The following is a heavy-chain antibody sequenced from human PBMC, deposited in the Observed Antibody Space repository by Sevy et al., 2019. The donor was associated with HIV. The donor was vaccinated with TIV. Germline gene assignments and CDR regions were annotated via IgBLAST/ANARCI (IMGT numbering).Heavy chain of an antibody. D-gene: IGHD2-8*02. Sequence: ASVKVSCKTSGYTFINYGFSWVRQAPGQGLEWMGFINVYNGYINYAQKFQGRVTVTTDTPNVTGYMELKSLGDDDTAIYDGVRDECDTGVGLDFWGQGTLVTVSS. CDR3: VRDECDTGVGLDF. V-gene: IGHV1-18*01. J-gene: IGHJ4*02. CDR1: GYTFINYG. CDR2: INVYNGYI.